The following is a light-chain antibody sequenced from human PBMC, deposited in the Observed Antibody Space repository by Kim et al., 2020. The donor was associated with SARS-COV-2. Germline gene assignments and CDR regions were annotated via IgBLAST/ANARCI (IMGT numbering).Light chain of an antibody. Sequence: SPGERAPLSCRASQIVSGRYLAWYQQKPGQAPRLLICGASARATGIPDRFTASGSGTDFTLTISRLEPDDFAVYYCQQYGDSQWTFGQGTKVDIK. V-gene: IGKV3-20*01. CDR2: GAS. J-gene: IGKJ1*01. CDR1: QIVSGRY. CDR3: QQYGDSQWT.